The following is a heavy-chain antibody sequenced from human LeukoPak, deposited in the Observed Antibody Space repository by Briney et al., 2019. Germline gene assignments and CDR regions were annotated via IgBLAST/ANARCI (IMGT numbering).Heavy chain of an antibody. V-gene: IGHV3-48*03. CDR3: ARDALINGAFDI. CDR2: ISSGGGTT. D-gene: IGHD2-8*01. CDR1: GFTFSSCE. J-gene: IGHJ3*02. Sequence: GGSLRLSCTASGFTFSSCEMIWVRQAPGKGLEWVSFISSGGGTTYYADSVKGRFTISRDNAGKSLYLEMNNLRAEDTAFYYCARDALINGAFDIWGQGTMVTVSS.